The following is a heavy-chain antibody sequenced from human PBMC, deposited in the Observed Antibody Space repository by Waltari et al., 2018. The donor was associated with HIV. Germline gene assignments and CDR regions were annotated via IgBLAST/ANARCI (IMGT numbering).Heavy chain of an antibody. CDR1: GYTFTNFY. CDR2: IDPSGGRT. V-gene: IGHV1-46*01. J-gene: IGHJ4*02. CDR3: ARGFSGFDY. Sequence: QVQLVQSGAEVKKPGASVKVSCKASGYTFTNFYMHWARQAPGQGLDWMGIIDPSGGRTVYARKFQGRVTMTRDTSTSTLYMELSSLRSEDTAVYYCARGFSGFDYWGQGTLVTVSS.